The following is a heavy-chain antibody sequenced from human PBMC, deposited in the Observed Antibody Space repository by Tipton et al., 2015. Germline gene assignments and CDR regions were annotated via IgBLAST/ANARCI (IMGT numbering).Heavy chain of an antibody. Sequence: RSLRLSCAASGFLFSSYGMHWVRQAPGKGLEWVATMWYDGTNEFYGDSVKGRFTISRDNSKNTRYLQMNRLRAEDTAIYYCARDVSYDSYHYYFDYWGQGTLVTVSS. CDR2: MWYDGTNE. D-gene: IGHD3-16*01. CDR3: ARDVSYDSYHYYFDY. J-gene: IGHJ4*02. V-gene: IGHV3-33*01. CDR1: GFLFSSYG.